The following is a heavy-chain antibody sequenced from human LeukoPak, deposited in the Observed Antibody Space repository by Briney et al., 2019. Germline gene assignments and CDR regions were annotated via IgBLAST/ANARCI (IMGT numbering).Heavy chain of an antibody. V-gene: IGHV3-33*08. D-gene: IGHD4-17*01. CDR1: GFTFSSYG. CDR3: ARARHYGDYSDY. J-gene: IGHJ4*02. Sequence: PGGPLRLSCAASGFTFSSYGMHWVRQAPGKGLEWVAVIWYDGSNKYYADSVKGRFTISRDNSKNTLYLQMNSLRAEDTAVYYCARARHYGDYSDYWGQGTLVTVSS. CDR2: IWYDGSNK.